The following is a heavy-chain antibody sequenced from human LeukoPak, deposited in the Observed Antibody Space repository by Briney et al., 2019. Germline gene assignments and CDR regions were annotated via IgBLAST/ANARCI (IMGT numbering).Heavy chain of an antibody. CDR3: ARVSAMGDFDC. D-gene: IGHD1-26*01. CDR2: ISTSSSII. V-gene: IGHV3-48*01. J-gene: IGHJ4*02. CDR1: GFSFSSYS. Sequence: PGGSLRLSCAASGFSFSSYSMNWVRQAPGKGLEWVSYISTSSSIIYYADSVRGRFTISRDNAKNSLYLQMNSLRVEDTADYFCARVSAMGDFDCWGQGTLVTVSS.